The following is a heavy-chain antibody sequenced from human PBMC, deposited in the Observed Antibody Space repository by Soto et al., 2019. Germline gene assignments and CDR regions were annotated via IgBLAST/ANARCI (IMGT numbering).Heavy chain of an antibody. CDR3: ARGGSSTSCYYKWCWFDP. Sequence: SVKVSCKASGVTFSSYAISWVRQAPGQGLEWMGGIIPIFGTANYAQKFQGRVTITADESTSTAYMELSSLRSEDTAVYYCARGGSSTSCYYKWCWFDPWGQGTLVTVSS. CDR1: GVTFSSYA. D-gene: IGHD2-2*01. J-gene: IGHJ5*02. CDR2: IIPIFGTA. V-gene: IGHV1-69*13.